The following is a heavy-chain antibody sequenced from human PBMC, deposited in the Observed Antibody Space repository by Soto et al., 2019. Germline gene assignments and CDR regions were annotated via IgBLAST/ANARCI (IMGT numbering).Heavy chain of an antibody. CDR1: GYSFTSYW. J-gene: IGHJ6*02. CDR3: ATRYYYDSSGYSYYYYGMDV. Sequence: GESLKISCKGSGYSFTSYWISWVCQMPGKGLEWMGRIDPSDSYTNYSPSFQGHVTISADKSISTAYLQWSSLKASDTAMYYCATRYYYDSSGYSYYYYGMDVWGQGTTVTVSS. V-gene: IGHV5-10-1*01. CDR2: IDPSDSYT. D-gene: IGHD3-22*01.